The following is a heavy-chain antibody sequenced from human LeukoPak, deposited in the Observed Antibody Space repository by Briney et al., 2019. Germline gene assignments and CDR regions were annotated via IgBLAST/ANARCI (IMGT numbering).Heavy chain of an antibody. D-gene: IGHD4-17*01. Sequence: GGSLRLSCAASGFTFSSYSMNWVRQAPGKGLEWVAYISSSSSTIYYADSVKGRFTISRDNAKNSLYLQMNSLRAEDTAVYYCARDLGYGDYGIGDYWGQGTLVTVSS. J-gene: IGHJ4*02. V-gene: IGHV3-48*01. CDR2: ISSSSSTI. CDR1: GFTFSSYS. CDR3: ARDLGYGDYGIGDY.